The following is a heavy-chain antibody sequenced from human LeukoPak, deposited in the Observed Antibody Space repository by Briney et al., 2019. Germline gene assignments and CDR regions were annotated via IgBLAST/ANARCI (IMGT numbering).Heavy chain of an antibody. V-gene: IGHV3-7*03. J-gene: IGHJ6*02. Sequence: GGSLRLSCAASGFTFSSYWMSWVRQAPGKGLEWVANIKQDGSEKYYVDSVKGRFTISRDNAKNSLYLQMNSLKLEDTALYYCVKDRDFWSGLDVWGQGTMVTVS. D-gene: IGHD3-3*01. CDR1: GFTFSSYW. CDR2: IKQDGSEK. CDR3: VKDRDFWSGLDV.